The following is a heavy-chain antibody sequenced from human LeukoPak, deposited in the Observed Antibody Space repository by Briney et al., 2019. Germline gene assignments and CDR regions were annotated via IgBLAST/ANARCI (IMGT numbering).Heavy chain of an antibody. J-gene: IGHJ5*02. CDR2: ISGSGDST. CDR1: GFTFSSYS. V-gene: IGHV3-23*01. CDR3: AKELITMIVVS. Sequence: AGGSLRLSCAASGFTFSSYSMNWVRQAPGKGLEWVSSISGSGDSTYYADSVKGRFTISRDNSKNTLYLQMNSLRAEDTAVYYCAKELITMIVVSWGQGTLVTVSS. D-gene: IGHD3-22*01.